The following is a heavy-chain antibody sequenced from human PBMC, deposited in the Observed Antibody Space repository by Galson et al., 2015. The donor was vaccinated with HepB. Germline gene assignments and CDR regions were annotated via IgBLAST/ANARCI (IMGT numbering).Heavy chain of an antibody. J-gene: IGHJ6*02. Sequence: SVKVSCKASGYTFTSHGISWVRQAPGQGLEWMGWISAYNGNTNYAQKLQGRVTMTTDTSTSTAYMELRSLRSDDTAVYYCARDYPTYTGYSSGWYKVVYYYYGMDVWGQGTTVTVSS. D-gene: IGHD6-19*01. V-gene: IGHV1-18*04. CDR3: ARDYPTYTGYSSGWYKVVYYYYGMDV. CDR2: ISAYNGNT. CDR1: GYTFTSHG.